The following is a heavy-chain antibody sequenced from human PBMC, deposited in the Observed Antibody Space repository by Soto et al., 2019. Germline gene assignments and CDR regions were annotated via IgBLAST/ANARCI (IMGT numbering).Heavy chain of an antibody. CDR3: AKDRGYDSVWGSYRFSFDY. J-gene: IGHJ4*02. V-gene: IGHV3-23*01. CDR2: ISGSGGST. D-gene: IGHD3-16*02. CDR1: GFTFSSYA. Sequence: GGSLRLSCAASGFTFSSYAMSWVRQAPGKGLEWVSAISGSGGSTYYADSVKGRFTISRDNSKNTLYLQMNSLRAEDTAVYYCAKDRGYDSVWGSYRFSFDYWGQGTLVTVSS.